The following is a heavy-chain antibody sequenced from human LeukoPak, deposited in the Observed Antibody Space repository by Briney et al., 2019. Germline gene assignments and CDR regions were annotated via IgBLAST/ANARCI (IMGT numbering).Heavy chain of an antibody. V-gene: IGHV3-7*01. J-gene: IGHJ4*02. D-gene: IGHD3-3*01. Sequence: GGSLRLSCAASGFTFSSYEMNWVRQAPGKGLEWVANIKQDGSEKYYVDSVKGRFTISRDNAKNSLYLQMNSLRAEDTAVYYCARAEGLLQYYFDYWGQGTLVTVSS. CDR3: ARAEGLLQYYFDY. CDR2: IKQDGSEK. CDR1: GFTFSSYE.